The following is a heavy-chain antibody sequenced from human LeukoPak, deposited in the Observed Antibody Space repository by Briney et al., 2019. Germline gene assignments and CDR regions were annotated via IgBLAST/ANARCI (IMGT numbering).Heavy chain of an antibody. J-gene: IGHJ6*02. D-gene: IGHD6-19*01. CDR1: GGSISSYY. CDR2: IYTSGST. Sequence: PSETLSLTCTVSGGSISSYYWSWIRQPAGKGLEWIGRIYTSGSTNYSPSLKSRVTMSVDTSKNQFSLKLSSVTAADTAVYYCARDTFSSGWSPSNGMDVWGQGTTVTVSS. CDR3: ARDTFSSGWSPSNGMDV. V-gene: IGHV4-4*07.